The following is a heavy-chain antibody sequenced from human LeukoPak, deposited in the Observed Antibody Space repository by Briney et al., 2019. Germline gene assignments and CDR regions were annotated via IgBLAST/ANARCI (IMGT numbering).Heavy chain of an antibody. V-gene: IGHV3-7*03. CDR2: INHNGNVN. D-gene: IGHD3-16*01. CDR3: AGGGGLDV. J-gene: IGHJ6*02. CDR1: GFTFSSYW. Sequence: PGGSLRLSCAASGFTFSSYWMNWARQAPGKGLEWVASINHNGNVNYYVDSVKGRFTISRDNAKNSLYLQMSNLRAEATAVYFCAGGGGLDVWGQGATVTVSS.